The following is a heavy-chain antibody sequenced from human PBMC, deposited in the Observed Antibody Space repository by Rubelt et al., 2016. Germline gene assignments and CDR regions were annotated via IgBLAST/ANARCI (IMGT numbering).Heavy chain of an antibody. CDR3: ARDSYCGGDCYWGAFDI. J-gene: IGHJ3*02. V-gene: IGHV3-33*01. CDR2: IWYDGSNK. CDR1: GFTFSSYG. Sequence: GFTFSSYGMHWVRQAPGKGLEWVAVIWYDGSNKYYADSVKGRFTISRDNSKNTLYLQMNSLRAEDTAVYYCARDSYCGGDCYWGAFDIWGQGTMVTVSS. D-gene: IGHD2-21*02.